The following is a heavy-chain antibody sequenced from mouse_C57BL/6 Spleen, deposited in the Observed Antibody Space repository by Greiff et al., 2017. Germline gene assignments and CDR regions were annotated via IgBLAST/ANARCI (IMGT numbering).Heavy chain of an antibody. CDR2: IDPSDSYT. J-gene: IGHJ4*01. CDR3: SRREIYDGYRHYYAIGY. D-gene: IGHD2-3*01. V-gene: IGHV1-69*01. CDR1: GYTFTSYW. Sequence: VQLQQPGAELVMPGASVKLSCKASGYTFTSYWMHWVKQRPGQGLEWIGEIDPSDSYTNYNQKFKGKSTLTVDTSSSTAYMQLSSLTSEDSAVYYCSRREIYDGYRHYYAIGYGGKGTSVPVSS.